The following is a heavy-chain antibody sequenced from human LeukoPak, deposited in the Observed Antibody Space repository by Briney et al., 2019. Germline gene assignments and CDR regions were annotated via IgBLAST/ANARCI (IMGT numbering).Heavy chain of an antibody. CDR1: GYTFTSYY. CDR3: ARAFRIAVNPGRFDP. CDR2: INPSGGST. Sequence: ASVKVSCKASGYTFTSYYMHWVRQAPGQGLEWMGIINPSGGSTSYAQKFQGRVTMTRDMSTSTVYMELSSLRSEDTAVYYCARAFRIAVNPGRFDPWGQGTLVTVSS. J-gene: IGHJ5*02. V-gene: IGHV1-46*01. D-gene: IGHD6-19*01.